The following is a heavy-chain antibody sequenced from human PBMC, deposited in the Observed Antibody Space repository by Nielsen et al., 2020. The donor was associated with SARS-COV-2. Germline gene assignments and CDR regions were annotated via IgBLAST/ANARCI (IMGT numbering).Heavy chain of an antibody. D-gene: IGHD6-19*01. CDR2: IHYTGST. J-gene: IGHJ4*02. V-gene: IGHV4-39*01. CDR3: ARQSRWLANFDY. Sequence: SETLSLTCTVSGGSMSNSIYYWGWIRQPPGRGLEWIGGIHYTGSTYYNPSLTSRATISVDTSKKQFSLRLSSVTAADTAVYYCARQSRWLANFDYWGQGTLVTVSS. CDR1: GGSMSNSIYY.